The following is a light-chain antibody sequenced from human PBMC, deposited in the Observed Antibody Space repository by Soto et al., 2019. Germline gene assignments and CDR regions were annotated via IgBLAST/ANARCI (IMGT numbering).Light chain of an antibody. CDR2: GTS. CDR3: QQYGNSLFT. J-gene: IGKJ3*01. CDR1: ESVSSTY. Sequence: EIVLTQSPVTLSLSPGEKATLSCRASESVSSTYLAWYRQKPGQAPGLLIYGTSNRASGIPDRFSGSGSGTDFTLTISRLEPEDFAVYYCQQYGNSLFTFGPGTKVDIK. V-gene: IGKV3-20*01.